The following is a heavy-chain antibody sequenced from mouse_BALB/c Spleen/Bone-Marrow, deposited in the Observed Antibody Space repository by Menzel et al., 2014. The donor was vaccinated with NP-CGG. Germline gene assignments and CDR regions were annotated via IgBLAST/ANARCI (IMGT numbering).Heavy chain of an antibody. J-gene: IGHJ2*01. CDR2: IWAGGST. D-gene: IGHD2-14*01. Sequence: VKLVELGPGLVAPSQSLSITCTASGISLTSYGAHWVRQPPGKGQDWLGAIWAGGSTNDNSALMSRLNISKDNSKSQVFLKMNSLQTDDTAMYYCARVIRYESYFDYWGQSTTLTVSS. CDR3: ARVIRYESYFDY. CDR1: GISLTSYG. V-gene: IGHV2-9*02.